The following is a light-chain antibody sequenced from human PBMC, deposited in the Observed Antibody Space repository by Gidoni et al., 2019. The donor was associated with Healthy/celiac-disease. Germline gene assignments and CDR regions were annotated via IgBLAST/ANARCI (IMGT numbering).Light chain of an antibody. CDR3: QQRYSTLYT. V-gene: IGKV1-39*01. Sequence: DIQMTQSPSSLSASVGDRVTITCRASQSISSYLNWYQQKPGKAPKLLIYAASRLQSGVPSRFSGSGAGTDFTLTISSLQPEDFATYYCQQRYSTLYTFGQGTKLEIK. J-gene: IGKJ2*01. CDR2: AAS. CDR1: QSISSY.